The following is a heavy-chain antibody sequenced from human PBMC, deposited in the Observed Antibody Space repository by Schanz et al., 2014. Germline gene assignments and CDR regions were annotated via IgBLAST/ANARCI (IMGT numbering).Heavy chain of an antibody. V-gene: IGHV3-30*02. D-gene: IGHD2-21*01. CDR3: ARHCGGDCYPY. Sequence: QVQLVESGGGVVQPGGSLRLSCAASGFTFSSYGMHWVRQAPGKGLEWVAFVRFDGSERYYADSVKGRFTISRDNSKNTLYLQMNSLRAEDTAVYYCARHCGGDCYPYWGQGTLVTVSS. J-gene: IGHJ4*02. CDR1: GFTFSSYG. CDR2: VRFDGSER.